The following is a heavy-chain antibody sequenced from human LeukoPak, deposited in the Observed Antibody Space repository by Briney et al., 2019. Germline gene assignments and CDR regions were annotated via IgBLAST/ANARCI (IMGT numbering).Heavy chain of an antibody. V-gene: IGHV4-39*01. CDR1: GGSISSMSYY. CDR2: MFYTGST. D-gene: IGHD3-3*01. CDR3: ARRKDFRSGLIND. Sequence: SETLSLTCTVSGGSISSMSYYWCWIRQPPGKGLEWIGSMFYTGSTYYNPSLKNRLTMSVDTSKNQFSLKLSSVTAADTAVYYCARRKDFRSGLINDWGQGTLVTVSS. J-gene: IGHJ4*02.